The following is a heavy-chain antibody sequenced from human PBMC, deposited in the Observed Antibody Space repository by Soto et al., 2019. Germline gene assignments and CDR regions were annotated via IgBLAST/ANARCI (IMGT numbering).Heavy chain of an antibody. CDR2: IYYSGST. Sequence: PSETLSLTCTVSGGSVSSGSYYWSWIRQPPGKGLGWIGYIYYSGSTNYNPSLKSRVTISVDTSKNQFSLKLSSVTAADTAVYYCARDTYYYDSSGYYYVNAFDIWGQGTMVTVSS. CDR1: GGSVSSGSYY. CDR3: ARDTYYYDSSGYYYVNAFDI. V-gene: IGHV4-61*01. D-gene: IGHD3-22*01. J-gene: IGHJ3*02.